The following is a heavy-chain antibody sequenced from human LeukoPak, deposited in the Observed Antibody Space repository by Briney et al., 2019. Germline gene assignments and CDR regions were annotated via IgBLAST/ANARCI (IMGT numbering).Heavy chain of an antibody. CDR1: GGSVNNGGYY. V-gene: IGHV4-61*08. Sequence: SETLSLTCPVSGGSVNNGGYYWSWIRQPPGKGLEWIGYIYYSGSTNYNPSLKSRVTISVDMSKNQFSLKLSSVTAADTAVYYCARVVVQRYYFDYWGQGTLVTVSS. CDR3: ARVVVQRYYFDY. J-gene: IGHJ4*02. D-gene: IGHD3-22*01. CDR2: IYYSGST.